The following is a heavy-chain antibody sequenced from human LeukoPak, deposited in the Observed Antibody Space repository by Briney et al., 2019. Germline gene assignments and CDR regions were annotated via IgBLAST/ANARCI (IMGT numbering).Heavy chain of an antibody. D-gene: IGHD6-13*01. CDR2: IYPGDSDT. CDR1: GYSFTSYW. J-gene: IGHJ6*02. Sequence: GESLRISCKGSGYSFTSYWIGWVRQMPGKGLEWMGIIYPGDSDTRYSPSFQGQATISADKSISTAYLQWSSLKASDTAMYYCARLASYSKVYYYGMDVWGQGTTVTVSS. V-gene: IGHV5-51*01. CDR3: ARLASYSKVYYYGMDV.